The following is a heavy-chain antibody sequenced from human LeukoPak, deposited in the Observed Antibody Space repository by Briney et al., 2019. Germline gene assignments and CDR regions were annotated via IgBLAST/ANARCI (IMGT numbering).Heavy chain of an antibody. Sequence: GASLKVSCKASGYTFTDYYIHWVRQAPKQGFEWMGWITRSSGATKFGQRFQGRVTLTRDTSISTFYMEMSNLRSDDAAVYYCVSWAGGTSDVASFDYWGQGTLVSASS. D-gene: IGHD2-21*01. J-gene: IGHJ4*02. CDR3: VSWAGGTSDVASFDY. CDR1: GYTFTDYY. V-gene: IGHV1-2*02. CDR2: ITRSSGAT.